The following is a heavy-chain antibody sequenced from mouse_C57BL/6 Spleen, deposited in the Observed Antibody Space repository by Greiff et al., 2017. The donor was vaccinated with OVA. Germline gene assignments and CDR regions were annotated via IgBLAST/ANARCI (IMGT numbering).Heavy chain of an antibody. V-gene: IGHV5-17*01. D-gene: IGHD2-5*01. CDR1: GFTFRDYG. J-gene: IGHJ1*03. CDR2: IRSGSSTI. CDR3: ARQGYSSRYFDV. Sequence: EVKLMESGGSLVKPGGSLKLSCAASGFTFRDYGMAWVRQAPEKGLEWVAYIRSGSSTIYYADTVKGQFTIARANAKTTLFLQMTSLRSEDTAMYFYARQGYSSRYFDVWGTGTTVTVSS.